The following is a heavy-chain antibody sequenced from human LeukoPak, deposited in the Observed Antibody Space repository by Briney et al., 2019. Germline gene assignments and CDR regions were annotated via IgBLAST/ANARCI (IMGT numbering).Heavy chain of an antibody. CDR3: ARMEYYDFWSGYPPAFDI. CDR2: IYSGGST. D-gene: IGHD3-3*01. V-gene: IGHV3-53*01. Sequence: GGSLRLSCAASGFTVSSNYMSWVRQAPGKGLEWVSVIYSGGSTYYADSVKGRFTISRDNSKNTLYLQMNSLRAEDTAVYYCARMEYYDFWSGYPPAFDIWGQGTMVTVSS. J-gene: IGHJ3*02. CDR1: GFTVSSNY.